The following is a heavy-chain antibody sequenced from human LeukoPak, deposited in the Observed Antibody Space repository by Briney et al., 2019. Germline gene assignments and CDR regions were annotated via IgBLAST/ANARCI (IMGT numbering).Heavy chain of an antibody. CDR2: INPKNGGS. D-gene: IGHD3-16*01. CDR1: GYTFINYG. J-gene: IGHJ5*02. CDR3: ARASFWESPINWFAP. Sequence: ASVKVSCKASGYTFINYGITWVRQAPGQGLEWMGWINPKNGGSNYAQKFQGRVTMTRDRSISTAYMELSRLTSDDTAVYYCARASFWESPINWFAPWGQGTLVTVSS. V-gene: IGHV1-2*02.